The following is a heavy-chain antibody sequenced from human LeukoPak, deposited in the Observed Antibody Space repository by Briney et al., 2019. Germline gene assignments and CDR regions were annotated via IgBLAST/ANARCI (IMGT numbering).Heavy chain of an antibody. CDR2: ITRSSGNM. CDR3: ARRGYTYGYDY. CDR1: GFTFSTYN. Sequence: GGSLRLSCAASGFTFSTYNMNWVRQAPGKGLEWVSSITRSSGNMYYADSVKGRFTISRDNAKNSLYLQMNSLRAEDTAVYYCARRGYTYGYDYWGQGTLVTVSS. J-gene: IGHJ4*02. V-gene: IGHV3-21*01. D-gene: IGHD5-18*01.